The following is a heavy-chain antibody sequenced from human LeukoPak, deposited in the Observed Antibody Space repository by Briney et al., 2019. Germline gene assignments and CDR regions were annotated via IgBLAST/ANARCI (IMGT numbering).Heavy chain of an antibody. J-gene: IGHJ6*03. CDR2: ISWDGGST. D-gene: IGHD3-10*01. CDR1: GFTFDDYA. V-gene: IGHV3-43D*03. Sequence: PGGSLRLSCAASGFTFDDYAMHWVRQAPGKGLEWVSLISWDGGSTYYADSVKGRFTISRDNSKNSLYLQMNSLRAEDTVLYYCAKGSSHNYYYYMDVWGKGTTVTVSS. CDR3: AKGSSHNYYYYMDV.